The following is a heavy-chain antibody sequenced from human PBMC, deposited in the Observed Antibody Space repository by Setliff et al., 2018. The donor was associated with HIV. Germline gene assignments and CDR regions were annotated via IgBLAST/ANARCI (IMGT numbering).Heavy chain of an antibody. V-gene: IGHV4-39*01. J-gene: IGHJ6*03. CDR3: ARGRDASTWYLTHFYSYYYMDV. CDR1: GGSFSSSSYY. D-gene: IGHD6-13*01. Sequence: LSLTCTVSGGSFSSSSYYWGWIRQPPGKGLEWIGNIYYSGSTYYNPSLKSRTTMSLDTSKNQLSLKLTSVVAADTGLYFCARGRDASTWYLTHFYSYYYMDVWGNGTTVTVSS. CDR2: IYYSGST.